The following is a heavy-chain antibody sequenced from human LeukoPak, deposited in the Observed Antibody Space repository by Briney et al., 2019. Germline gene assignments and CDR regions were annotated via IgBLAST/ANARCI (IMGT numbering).Heavy chain of an antibody. CDR2: ISAYNGNT. Sequence: ASVKVSCKASGGTFSSYAISWVRQAPGQGLEWMGWISAYNGNTNYAQKLQGRVTMTTDTSTSTAYMELRSLRSDDTAVYYCARVAGYCSGGSCYSTPWFDPWGQGTLVTVSS. V-gene: IGHV1-18*01. D-gene: IGHD2-15*01. CDR1: GGTFSSYA. J-gene: IGHJ5*02. CDR3: ARVAGYCSGGSCYSTPWFDP.